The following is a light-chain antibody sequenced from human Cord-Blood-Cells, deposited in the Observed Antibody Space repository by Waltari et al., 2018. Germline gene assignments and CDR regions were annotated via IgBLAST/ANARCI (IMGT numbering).Light chain of an antibody. CDR3: NSRDSSGNL. J-gene: IGLJ2*01. Sequence: SSELTQDPAVSVALGQTVRITCQGDSLRSYYASWYQQKPGQAPVLVIYGKTNRPSGIPDRFSGSSSGNPASLTITGAQAEDEADYYCNSRDSSGNLFGGGTKLTVL. V-gene: IGLV3-19*01. CDR1: SLRSYY. CDR2: GKT.